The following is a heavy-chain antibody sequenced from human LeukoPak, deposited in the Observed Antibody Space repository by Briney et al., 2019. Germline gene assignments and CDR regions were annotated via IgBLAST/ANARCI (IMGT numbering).Heavy chain of an antibody. CDR2: INHSGST. D-gene: IGHD3-22*01. Sequence: PSETLSRTCAVYGGSFNGYYWSWIRQPPGKGLEWIGEINHSGSTNYNPSLKSRVTISVDTSKNQYSLKLSSVTAADTAVYYCARFYDRSGPRFDYWGQGTLVTVSS. CDR1: GGSFNGYY. CDR3: ARFYDRSGPRFDY. V-gene: IGHV4-34*01. J-gene: IGHJ4*02.